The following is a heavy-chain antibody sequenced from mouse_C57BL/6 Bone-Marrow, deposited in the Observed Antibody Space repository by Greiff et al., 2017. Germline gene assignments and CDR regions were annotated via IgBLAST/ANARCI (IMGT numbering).Heavy chain of an antibody. Sequence: EVQLQESGGGLVQPGGSLKLSCAASGFTFSDYYMYWVRQTPEQRLEWVAYISNGGGSTYYPDTVKGRFTISRDNAKNTLYLQMSRLKSEDTAMYYCASGDYYGSSFAYWGQGTLVTVSA. V-gene: IGHV5-12*01. J-gene: IGHJ3*01. CDR1: GFTFSDYY. CDR2: ISNGGGST. D-gene: IGHD1-1*01. CDR3: ASGDYYGSSFAY.